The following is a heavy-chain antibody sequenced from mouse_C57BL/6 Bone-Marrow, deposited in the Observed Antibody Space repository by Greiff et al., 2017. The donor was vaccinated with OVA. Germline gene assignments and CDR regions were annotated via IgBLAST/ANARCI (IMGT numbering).Heavy chain of an antibody. CDR3: TTIYVDY. CDR1: GFNIKDDY. V-gene: IGHV14-4*01. J-gene: IGHJ2*01. CDR2: IDPENGDT. Sequence: VQLQQSGAELVRPGASVKLSCTASGFNIKDDYMHWVKQRPEQGLEWIGWIDPENGDTEYASKFQGKATITADTSSNTADLQLSSLTSEDTAFYYCTTIYVDYWGQGTTLTVSS.